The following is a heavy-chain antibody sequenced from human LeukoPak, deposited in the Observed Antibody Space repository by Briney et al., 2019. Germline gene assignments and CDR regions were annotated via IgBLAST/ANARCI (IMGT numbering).Heavy chain of an antibody. V-gene: IGHV3-23*01. CDR3: AKDAHDCSSTSCYVGYYYYGMDV. Sequence: GGSLRLSCAASGFTFSSYAMSWVRQAPGKGLEWVSAINGSGGSTYYADSVKGRFTISRDNSKNTLYLQMNSLRAEDTAVYYCAKDAHDCSSTSCYVGYYYYGMDVWGQGTTVTVSS. CDR1: GFTFSSYA. CDR2: INGSGGST. D-gene: IGHD2-2*01. J-gene: IGHJ6*02.